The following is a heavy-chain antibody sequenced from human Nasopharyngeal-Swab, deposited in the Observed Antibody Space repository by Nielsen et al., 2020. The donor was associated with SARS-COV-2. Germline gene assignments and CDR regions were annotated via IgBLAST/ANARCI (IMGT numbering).Heavy chain of an antibody. V-gene: IGHV4-34*01. CDR2: INHSGST. D-gene: IGHD3-22*01. Sequence: RQAPGKGLEWIGKINHSGSTNYNPSLKSRVTISVDTSKNQFSLKLSSVTAADTAVYYCARGSLVVVTIAPFDYWGQGTLVTVSS. CDR3: ARGSLVVVTIAPFDY. J-gene: IGHJ4*02.